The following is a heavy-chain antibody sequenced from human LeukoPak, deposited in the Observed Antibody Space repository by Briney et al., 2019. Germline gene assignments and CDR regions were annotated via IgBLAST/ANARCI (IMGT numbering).Heavy chain of an antibody. CDR2: IKEGGSET. CDR3: SRSLNY. Sequence: GGSLRLSCATSGFSFSRSWMDWVRQAPGKGLEWVANIKEGGSETHYVDSAKGRFTISRDNAKNSLFLQVDNLRVEDTAIYYCSRSLNYWGQGTLVTVSP. CDR1: GFSFSRSW. J-gene: IGHJ4*02. V-gene: IGHV3-7*01.